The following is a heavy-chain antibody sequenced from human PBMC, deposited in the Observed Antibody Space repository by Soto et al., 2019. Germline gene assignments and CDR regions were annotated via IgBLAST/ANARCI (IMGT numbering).Heavy chain of an antibody. D-gene: IGHD6-19*01. Sequence: GGSLRLSCAASGFTFSTYSMNWVRQAPGKGLEWVAVISYDGSNTYYADSVKGRFTISRDNSKNTLYLQMNSLRAEDTAVYYCARDSSPYGGYYYYGMDVWGQGTTVTFSS. CDR1: GFTFSTYS. CDR2: ISYDGSNT. V-gene: IGHV3-30*03. J-gene: IGHJ6*02. CDR3: ARDSSPYGGYYYYGMDV.